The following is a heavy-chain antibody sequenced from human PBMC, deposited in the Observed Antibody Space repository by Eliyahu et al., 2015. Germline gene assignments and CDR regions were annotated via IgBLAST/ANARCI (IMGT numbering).Heavy chain of an antibody. J-gene: IGHJ3*02. Sequence: QVQLVESGGGVVQPGRSLRLSCXASGFXFRTHGMHWVRQAPGKGLEWVAFLWSDGTKEYYLESVRGRFTVSRDNFQNTLHLQMNSLRVEDTAVYYCARGAIYDINAFDIWGQGTMVTVSS. CDR3: ARGAIYDINAFDI. D-gene: IGHD2/OR15-2a*01. CDR2: LWSDGTKE. CDR1: GFXFRTHG. V-gene: IGHV3-33*01.